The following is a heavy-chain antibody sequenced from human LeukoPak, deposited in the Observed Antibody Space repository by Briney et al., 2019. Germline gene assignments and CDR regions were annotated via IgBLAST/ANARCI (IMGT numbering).Heavy chain of an antibody. CDR2: IYYSGST. D-gene: IGHD3-3*01. Sequence: SETLSLTCTVSGGSISSSSYYGGWIRQPPGKGLEWIGSIYYSGSTYYNPSLKSRVTISVDTSKNQFSLKLSSVTAADTAVYYCARRPRITIFGVDHYFDYWGQGTLVTVSS. J-gene: IGHJ4*02. V-gene: IGHV4-39*01. CDR3: ARRPRITIFGVDHYFDY. CDR1: GGSISSSSYY.